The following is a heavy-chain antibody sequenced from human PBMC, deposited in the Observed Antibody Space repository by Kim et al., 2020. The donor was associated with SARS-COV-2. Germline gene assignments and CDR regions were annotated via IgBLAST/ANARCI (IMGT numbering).Heavy chain of an antibody. CDR1: GGSFSGYY. D-gene: IGHD4-17*01. V-gene: IGHV4-34*01. CDR2: INHSGST. J-gene: IGHJ1*01. Sequence: SETLSLTCAVYGGSFSGYYWSWIRQPPGKGLEWIGEINHSGSTNYNPSLKSRVTISVDTSKNQFSLKLSSVTAADTAVYYCARGHNRYGDNSGRYFQHWGQGTLVTVSS. CDR3: ARGHNRYGDNSGRYFQH.